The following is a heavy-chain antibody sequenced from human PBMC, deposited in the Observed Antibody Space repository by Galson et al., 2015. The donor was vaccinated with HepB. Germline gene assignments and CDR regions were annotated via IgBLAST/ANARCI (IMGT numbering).Heavy chain of an antibody. V-gene: IGHV3-48*02. CDR2: ISSSSSTI. J-gene: IGHJ6*02. CDR3: TRDSRRLGEFSYGMDV. Sequence: SLRLSCAASGFTFSSYSMNWVRQAPGKGLEWVSYISSSSSTIYYADSVKGRFTISRDNAKNSLYLQMNSLRDEDTAVYYCTRDSRRLGEFSYGMDVWGQGTTVTVSS. CDR1: GFTFSSYS. D-gene: IGHD3-16*01.